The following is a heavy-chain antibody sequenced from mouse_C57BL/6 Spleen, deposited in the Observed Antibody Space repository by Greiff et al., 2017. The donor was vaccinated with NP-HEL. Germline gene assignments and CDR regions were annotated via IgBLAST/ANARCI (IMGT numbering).Heavy chain of an antibody. CDR3: AREGITTGGYAMDC. CDR1: GFTFSSYA. CDR2: ISDGGSYT. Sequence: EVTLVESGGGLVKPGGSLKLSCAASGFTFSSYAMSWVRQTPEKRLEWVATISDGGSYTYYPDNVKGRFTISRDNAKNNLYLQMSHLKSEDTAMYYCAREGITTGGYAMDCWGQGTSVTVSS. J-gene: IGHJ4*01. D-gene: IGHD1-1*01. V-gene: IGHV5-4*01.